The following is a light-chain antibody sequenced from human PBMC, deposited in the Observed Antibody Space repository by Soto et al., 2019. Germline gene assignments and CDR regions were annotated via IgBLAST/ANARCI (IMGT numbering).Light chain of an antibody. V-gene: IGKV3-15*01. Sequence: EIVMTQSPATLSVSPGESATLSCRASQSVSSNLAWYQQKPGQAPRLLIYGASTRATGIPARFSGSGSGTESTLTISSLQSEDFADYYCQQYNDWPPLTFGPGTKVDIK. J-gene: IGKJ3*01. CDR3: QQYNDWPPLT. CDR1: QSVSSN. CDR2: GAS.